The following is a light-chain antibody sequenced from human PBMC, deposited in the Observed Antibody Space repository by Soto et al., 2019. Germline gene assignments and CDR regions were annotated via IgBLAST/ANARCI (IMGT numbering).Light chain of an antibody. CDR3: SSYTSSSTQCMV. Sequence: QSVLTQPASVSGSPGQSITISCTGTSSDVGGYNYVSWYQQHPGKAPKLMIYDVSNRTSGVSNRFSGSKSSNTTSLTISGLHAENETDYNCSSYTSSSTQCMVFGGGTQLTV. CDR1: SSDVGGYNY. J-gene: IGLJ2*01. V-gene: IGLV2-14*01. CDR2: DVS.